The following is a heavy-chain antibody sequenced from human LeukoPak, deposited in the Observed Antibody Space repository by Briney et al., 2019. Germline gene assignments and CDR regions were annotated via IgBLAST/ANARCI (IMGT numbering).Heavy chain of an antibody. CDR2: IYHSGST. D-gene: IGHD3-10*01. Sequence: SETLSLTCAVSGYSISSVYYWGWIRQPPGKGLEWIGSIYHSGSTYYNPSLKSRVTISVDTSKNQFSLKLSSVTAADTAVYYCARGHGSGSPDYWGQGTLVTVSS. CDR3: ARGHGSGSPDY. CDR1: GYSISSVYY. V-gene: IGHV4-38-2*01. J-gene: IGHJ4*02.